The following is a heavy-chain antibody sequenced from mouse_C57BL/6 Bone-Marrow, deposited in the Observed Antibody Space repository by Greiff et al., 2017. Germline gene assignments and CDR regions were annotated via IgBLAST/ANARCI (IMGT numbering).Heavy chain of an antibody. Sequence: EVQLVESGGGLVKPGGSLKLSCAASGFTFSSYAMSWVRQTPEKRLEWVATISDGGSYTYYPDNVKGRFTISRDNAKNNLYLQLSHLKSEDTAMYYCARGFFYYGNPGDEWGQGTTLTVSS. CDR1: GFTFSSYA. CDR3: ARGFFYYGNPGDE. J-gene: IGHJ2*01. V-gene: IGHV5-4*01. CDR2: ISDGGSYT. D-gene: IGHD2-1*01.